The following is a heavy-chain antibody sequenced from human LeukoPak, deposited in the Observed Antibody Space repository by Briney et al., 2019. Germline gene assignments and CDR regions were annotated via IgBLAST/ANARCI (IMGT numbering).Heavy chain of an antibody. D-gene: IGHD5-24*01. Sequence: ASVKVSCKASGYTFTSYDINWVRQATGQGLEWMGWMNPNSGNTGYAQKFQGRVTMTRNTSISTAYMELSSLRSEDTAVYYCARGFSFSWRYGMDVWGQGTTVTVPS. CDR1: GYTFTSYD. V-gene: IGHV1-8*01. CDR3: ARGFSFSWRYGMDV. CDR2: MNPNSGNT. J-gene: IGHJ6*02.